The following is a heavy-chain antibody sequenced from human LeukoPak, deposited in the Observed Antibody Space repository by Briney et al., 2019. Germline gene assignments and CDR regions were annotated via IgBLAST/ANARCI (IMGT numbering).Heavy chain of an antibody. CDR2: IYTSGST. V-gene: IGHV4-61*02. CDR3: ARSLLGRGNWFDP. J-gene: IGHJ5*02. CDR1: GGSISSGSYY. Sequence: SETLSFTCTVSGGSISSGSYYWSWIRQPAGKGLEWIGRIYTSGSTNYNPSLKSRVTISVDTSKNQFSLKLSSVTAADTAVYYCARSLLGRGNWFDPWGQGTLVTVSS. D-gene: IGHD3-10*01.